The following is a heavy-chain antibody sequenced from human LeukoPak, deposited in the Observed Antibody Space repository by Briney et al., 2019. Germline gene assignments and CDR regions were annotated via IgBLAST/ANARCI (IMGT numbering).Heavy chain of an antibody. Sequence: GGSLTLSCTASEFTFSRYAMSWVRQAPGKGVECVSVISDIGSTTYYTDCVKCPFTISREKTKNTLYLQMNNLRVEDTVVQQYAKLGCTGTRCYTNYSGQGNLVTVSS. J-gene: IGHJ4*02. V-gene: IGHV3-23*01. D-gene: IGHD2-2*02. CDR3: AKLGCTGTRCYTNY. CDR1: EFTFSRYA. CDR2: ISDIGSTT.